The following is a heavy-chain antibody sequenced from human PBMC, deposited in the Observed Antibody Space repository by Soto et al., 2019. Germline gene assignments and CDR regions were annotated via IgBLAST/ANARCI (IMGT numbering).Heavy chain of an antibody. V-gene: IGHV3-30-3*01. CDR1: GFIFSSFA. Sequence: VQLAESGGDVVQPGRPLRLSCAASGFIFSSFALHWVRQTPDKGLEWVAFISNDGSQTYYADSVKGRFTISRDNSNNYLTMQMDRLRPEDTARYYCARDPYFDYMYGTPDYWGQGTLVAVSS. D-gene: IGHD3-16*01. CDR3: ARDPYFDYMYGTPDY. CDR2: ISNDGSQT. J-gene: IGHJ4*02.